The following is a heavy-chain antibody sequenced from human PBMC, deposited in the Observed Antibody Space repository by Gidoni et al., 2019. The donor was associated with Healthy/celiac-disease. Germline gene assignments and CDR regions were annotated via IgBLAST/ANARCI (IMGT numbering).Heavy chain of an antibody. V-gene: IGHV4-34*01. CDR1: GGSFSGYY. CDR2: INHSGST. D-gene: IGHD3-10*01. Sequence: QVQLQQWGAGLLKPSETLSLTCAVYGGSFSGYYWSWIRQPPGKGLEWIGEINHSGSTNYNPSLKSRVTISVDTSKNQFSLKLSSVTAADTAVYYCARGRGGGYYFGYWGQGTLVTVSS. J-gene: IGHJ4*02. CDR3: ARGRGGGYYFGY.